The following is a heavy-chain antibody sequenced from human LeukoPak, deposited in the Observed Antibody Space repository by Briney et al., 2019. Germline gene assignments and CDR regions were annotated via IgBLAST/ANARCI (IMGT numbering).Heavy chain of an antibody. CDR2: INDRGGRT. CDR1: GFTFSSYS. CDR3: ARVGDNNFFDY. V-gene: IGHV3-64*02. J-gene: IGHJ4*02. D-gene: IGHD2-21*02. Sequence: GGSLRLSWAASGFTFSSYSMHWVRQAPGKGLEYVSAINDRGGRTYYAESVEGRFTISRDNSKNTMYLQMGSLRVDDMAVYYCARVGDNNFFDYWGQGTLVTVSS.